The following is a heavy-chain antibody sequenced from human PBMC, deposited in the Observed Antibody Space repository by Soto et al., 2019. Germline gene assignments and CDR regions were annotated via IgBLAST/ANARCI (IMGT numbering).Heavy chain of an antibody. CDR2: IIPIFGTA. V-gene: IGHV1-69*01. CDR3: ARASSRGTGPNWFDP. CDR1: GGTFSGYA. D-gene: IGHD1-1*01. Sequence: QVQLVQSGAEVKKPGSSVKVSCKASGGTFSGYAISWVRQAPGQGLEWMGGIIPIFGTANYAQKFQGRVTITADESTSTAYMELSSLRSEDTAVYYCARASSRGTGPNWFDPWGQGTLVTVSS. J-gene: IGHJ5*02.